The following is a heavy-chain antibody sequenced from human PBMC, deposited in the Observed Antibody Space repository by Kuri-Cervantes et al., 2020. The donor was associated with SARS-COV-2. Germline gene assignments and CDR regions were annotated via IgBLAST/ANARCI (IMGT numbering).Heavy chain of an antibody. CDR1: GFPFNTYT. V-gene: IGHV3-21*01. D-gene: IGHD3-22*01. J-gene: IGHJ4*02. CDR3: ARVEWLLPDY. Sequence: GESLKISCAASGFPFNTYTMNWVRQAPGKGLEWVSSISSSGNYVYYADSVKGRFTISRDNAKNSLYLQMNSLRAEDTAVYYCARVEWLLPDYWGQGTLVTVSS. CDR2: ISSSGNYV.